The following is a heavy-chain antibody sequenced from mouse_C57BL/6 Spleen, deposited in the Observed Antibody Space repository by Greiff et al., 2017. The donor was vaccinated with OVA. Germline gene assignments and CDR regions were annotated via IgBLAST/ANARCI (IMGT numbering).Heavy chain of an antibody. D-gene: IGHD1-1*01. J-gene: IGHJ4*01. Sequence: EVQLQESGAALVRPGASVKLSCTASGFNLKDDYMHWVKQRPEQGLEWIGWIDPENGATDYASTLQGKATITADTSSNTAYLLLSSLTSEDTAVYYCYGSSLYAMDYWGQGTSVTVSS. CDR3: YGSSLYAMDY. CDR2: IDPENGAT. CDR1: GFNLKDDY. V-gene: IGHV14-4*01.